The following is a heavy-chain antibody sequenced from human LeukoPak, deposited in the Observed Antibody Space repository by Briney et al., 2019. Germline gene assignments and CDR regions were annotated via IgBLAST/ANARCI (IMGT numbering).Heavy chain of an antibody. CDR2: INPNSGDT. CDR3: ARRLTTSQDLDY. D-gene: IGHD2-2*01. J-gene: IGHJ4*02. CDR1: GYTFTGHY. Sequence: APVKASCKASGYTFTGHYMYWVRQAPGQGLEWMGWINPNSGDTNYAQKFQGRVTMTRDTSISTAYMDLNRLTSDDTAVYYCARRLTTSQDLDYWGQGTLVTVSS. V-gene: IGHV1-2*02.